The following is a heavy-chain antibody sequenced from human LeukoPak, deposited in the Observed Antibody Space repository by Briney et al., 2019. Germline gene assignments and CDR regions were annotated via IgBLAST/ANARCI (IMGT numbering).Heavy chain of an antibody. Sequence: SETLSLTCAVSGGSISGSNWWIWVRQPPGKGLEWIGEIYHSGSTNYSPSLKSRVTISVDKSKNQFSLKLTSVTAADTAVYYCARDPETGGYYGSGSSGAVDIWGQGTMVTVSS. V-gene: IGHV4-4*02. CDR3: ARDPETGGYYGSGSSGAVDI. J-gene: IGHJ3*02. D-gene: IGHD3-10*01. CDR2: IYHSGST. CDR1: GGSISGSNW.